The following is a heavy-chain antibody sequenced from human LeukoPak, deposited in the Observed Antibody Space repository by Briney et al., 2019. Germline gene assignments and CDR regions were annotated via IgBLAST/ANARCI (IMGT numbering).Heavy chain of an antibody. CDR2: IYYSGST. CDR1: GGSISSYY. V-gene: IGHV4-59*01. J-gene: IGHJ3*02. Sequence: SETLSLTCTVSGGSISSYYWSWIRQPPGKGLEWIGYIYYSGSTNYNPSLKSRVTISVDTSKDQFSLKLSSVTAADTAVYYCARGVGYCSGGSCYYAFDIWGQGTMVTVSS. D-gene: IGHD2-15*01. CDR3: ARGVGYCSGGSCYYAFDI.